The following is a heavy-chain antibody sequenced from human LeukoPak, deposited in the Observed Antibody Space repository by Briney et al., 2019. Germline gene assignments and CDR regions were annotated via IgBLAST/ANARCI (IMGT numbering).Heavy chain of an antibody. CDR2: VYYSGIT. CDR3: ARGYSSGWYGSYWFDP. Sequence: PSETLSLTCTVSGGSISTYYWSWIRQPPGKGLEWIGYVYYSGITNYNPSLKSRVTISVGTSKNQFSLKLSSVTAADTAVYYCARGYSSGWYGSYWFDPWGQGTLVTVSS. J-gene: IGHJ5*02. CDR1: GGSISTYY. D-gene: IGHD6-19*01. V-gene: IGHV4-59*01.